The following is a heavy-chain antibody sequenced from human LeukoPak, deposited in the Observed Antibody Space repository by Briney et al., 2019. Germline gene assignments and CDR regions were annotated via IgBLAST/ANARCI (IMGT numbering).Heavy chain of an antibody. J-gene: IGHJ4*02. Sequence: ASVKVSCKASGGTFSSYAISWVRQAPGQGLEWMGGIIPIFGTANYAQKFQGRVTITADESTSTAYMELSSLRSEDTAVYYCAILLWFGEYYYFDYWGQGTLVTASS. CDR2: IIPIFGTA. D-gene: IGHD3-10*01. CDR3: AILLWFGEYYYFDY. CDR1: GGTFSSYA. V-gene: IGHV1-69*13.